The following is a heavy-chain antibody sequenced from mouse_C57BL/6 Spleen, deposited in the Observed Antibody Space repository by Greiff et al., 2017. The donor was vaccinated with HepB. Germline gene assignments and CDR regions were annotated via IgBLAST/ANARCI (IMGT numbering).Heavy chain of an antibody. D-gene: IGHD1-1*01. CDR2: INPNYGTT. V-gene: IGHV1-39*01. Sequence: EVQLQQSGPELVKPGASVKISCKASGSSFTYYNMNWVKQSNGKSLEWIGVINPNYGTTSYNQKFKGKATLTVDQSSSTAYMQLNSMTSGDSAVDYGARALLTTVVPYYYAMDYWGKGTSDTGSS. CDR3: ARALLTTVVPYYYAMDY. CDR1: GSSFTYYN. J-gene: IGHJ4*01.